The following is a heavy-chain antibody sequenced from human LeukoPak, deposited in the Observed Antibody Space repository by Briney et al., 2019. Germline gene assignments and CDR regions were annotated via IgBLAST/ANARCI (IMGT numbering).Heavy chain of an antibody. CDR1: GFTFSSYA. D-gene: IGHD3-16*01. CDR3: AKDSYDYPWSYFDY. CDR2: VSGSGGST. J-gene: IGHJ4*02. Sequence: GGSLRLSCAASGFTFSSYAMSWVRQAPGKGLEWVSAVSGSGGSTYYADSVKGRFTISRDNSKNTLYLQMNSLRAEDTAVYYCAKDSYDYPWSYFDYWGQGTLVTVSS. V-gene: IGHV3-23*01.